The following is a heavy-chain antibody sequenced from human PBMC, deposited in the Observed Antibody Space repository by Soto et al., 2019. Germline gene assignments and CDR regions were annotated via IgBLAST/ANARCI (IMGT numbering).Heavy chain of an antibody. CDR3: ARYSVAGHYNMDV. V-gene: IGHV3-13*01. CDR2: IGTAGDT. Sequence: GGSLRLSCAASGFTFSSYDMHWVRQATGKGLEWVSGIGTAGDTYYPGSVKGRFTISRENAKNCLYLQMNSLRAEDTAVYYCARYSVAGHYNMDVWGQGTTVTVSS. CDR1: GFTFSSYD. D-gene: IGHD6-19*01. J-gene: IGHJ6*02.